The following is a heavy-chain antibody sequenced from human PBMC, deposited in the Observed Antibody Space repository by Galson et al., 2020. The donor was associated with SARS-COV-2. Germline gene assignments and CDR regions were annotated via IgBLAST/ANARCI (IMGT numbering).Heavy chain of an antibody. CDR1: GFTFSSYG. CDR2: IWYDGSNK. V-gene: IGHV3-33*01. D-gene: IGHD6-13*01. Sequence: RESLKISCAASGFTFSSYGMHWVRQAPGKGLEWVAVIWYDGSNKYYADSVKGRFTISRDNSKNTLYLQMNSLRAEDTAVYYCAREGSWDYYYGMDVWGQGTTVTVSS. J-gene: IGHJ6*02. CDR3: AREGSWDYYYGMDV.